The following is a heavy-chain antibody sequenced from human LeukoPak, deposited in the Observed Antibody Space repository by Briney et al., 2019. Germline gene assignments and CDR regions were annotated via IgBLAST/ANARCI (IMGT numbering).Heavy chain of an antibody. J-gene: IGHJ6*02. CDR2: INHSGST. Sequence: SETLSLTCAVYGGSFSGYYWSWIRQPPGKGLEWIGEINHSGSTNYNPSLKSRVTISVDTSKNQFSLKLSSVTAADTAVYYCARGGLELDRAYYYYGMDVWGQGTTVTVSS. D-gene: IGHD1-7*01. CDR1: GGSFSGYY. CDR3: ARGGLELDRAYYYYGMDV. V-gene: IGHV4-34*01.